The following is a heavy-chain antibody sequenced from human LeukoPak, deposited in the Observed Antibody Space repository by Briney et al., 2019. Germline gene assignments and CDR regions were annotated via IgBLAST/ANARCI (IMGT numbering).Heavy chain of an antibody. CDR3: ARVLYYDSSGYYYSDDY. CDR2: IYHGGNT. Sequence: SETLSLTCAVSGGPIISTNYYWGWIRQPPGKGLEWIGVIYHGGNTYFSPALKSRVTISVDTSKNQFSLKLSSVTAADTAVYYCARVLYYDSSGYYYSDDYWGQGTLVTVSS. J-gene: IGHJ4*02. CDR1: GGPIISTNYY. D-gene: IGHD3-22*01. V-gene: IGHV4-39*07.